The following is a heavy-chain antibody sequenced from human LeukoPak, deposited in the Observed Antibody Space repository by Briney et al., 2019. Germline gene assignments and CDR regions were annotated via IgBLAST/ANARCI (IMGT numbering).Heavy chain of an antibody. V-gene: IGHV3-21*01. CDR2: ISSGNSDI. J-gene: IGHJ6*02. Sequence: GGSLRLSCVVSGFTFTSYSMTWVREAPGRGREWVSSISSGNSDIYYVDSVKGGFTISRDNAKNSLYLQMNSLRAEDTAVYYCARELVGLSSAGPHYYYYGMDVSGQGTTVTVSS. CDR3: ARELVGLSSAGPHYYYYGMDV. D-gene: IGHD3-16*01. CDR1: GFTFTSYS.